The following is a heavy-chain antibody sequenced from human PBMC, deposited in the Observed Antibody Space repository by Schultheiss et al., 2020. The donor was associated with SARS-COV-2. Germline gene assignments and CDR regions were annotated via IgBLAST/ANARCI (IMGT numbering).Heavy chain of an antibody. Sequence: GESLKISCAASGFSLSDNYMDWFRQAPGKGLEWVTLISYDKNNKYYADSVKGRFTISRDNSKNTLYLQMNSLRAEDTAVYYCAKGKQQLGYDAFDIWGQGTMVTVSS. V-gene: IGHV3-30*18. CDR3: AKGKQQLGYDAFDI. D-gene: IGHD6-13*01. CDR1: GFSLSDNY. CDR2: ISYDKNNK. J-gene: IGHJ3*02.